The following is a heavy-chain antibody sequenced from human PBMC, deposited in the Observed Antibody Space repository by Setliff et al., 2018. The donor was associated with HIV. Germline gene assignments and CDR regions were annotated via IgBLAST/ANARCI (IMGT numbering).Heavy chain of an antibody. CDR1: GGTFSSYA. V-gene: IGHV1-69*10. CDR2: IIPIVGIA. Sequence: SVKVSCKASGGTFSSYAISWVRQAPGQGLQWMGGIIPIVGIANYVQKFQGRVTITADKSTSTVYMEFSSLRSEDTAVYYCARGARDMIVVIGGDAFDIWGQGTTVTVSS. D-gene: IGHD3-22*01. J-gene: IGHJ3*02. CDR3: ARGARDMIVVIGGDAFDI.